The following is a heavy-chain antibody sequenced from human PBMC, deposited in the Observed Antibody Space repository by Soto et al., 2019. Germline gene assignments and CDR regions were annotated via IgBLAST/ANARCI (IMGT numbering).Heavy chain of an antibody. CDR2: ISRDGTNT. V-gene: IGHV3-43*01. CDR1: GFTFDEYN. D-gene: IGHD3-22*01. CDR3: VKETYYYDVSSYYPLGS. J-gene: IGHJ5*02. Sequence: EVQLVQSGGVVVQPGGSLRLSCAASGFTFDEYNMHWVRQAPGKCLEWVALISRDGTNTNYAESVKGRFTISRDNSKNSLYLQMNSLRTEETALYYCVKETYYYDVSSYYPLGSWGQGTLVTVSS.